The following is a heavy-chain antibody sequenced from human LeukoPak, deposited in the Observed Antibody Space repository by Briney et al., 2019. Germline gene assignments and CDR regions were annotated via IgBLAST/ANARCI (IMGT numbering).Heavy chain of an antibody. D-gene: IGHD3-22*01. CDR3: ARDGYYDSSGYYYYYYMDV. CDR1: GGTFSSYA. CDR2: IIPIFGTA. Sequence: SVKVSCKXSGGTFSSYAISWVRQAPGQGLEWMGGIIPIFGTANYAQKFQGSVTITADESTSTAYMELSSLRSEDTAVYYCARDGYYDSSGYYYYYYMDVWGKGTTVTVSS. V-gene: IGHV1-69*01. J-gene: IGHJ6*03.